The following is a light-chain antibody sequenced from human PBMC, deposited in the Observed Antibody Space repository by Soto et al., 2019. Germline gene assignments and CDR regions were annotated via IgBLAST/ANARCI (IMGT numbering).Light chain of an antibody. CDR2: GAS. J-gene: IGKJ2*01. CDR3: QQYNTWVRGT. CDR1: QSVDSD. Sequence: EVVVTQSPATLSVSPGEMVTLSCRASQSVDSDVAWFQHKPGQAPRLLIYGASTRAAGMPGRFSGSGYETALTFTISSLEPEDSATYFCQQYNTWVRGTFCQGTKLEIK. V-gene: IGKV3-15*01.